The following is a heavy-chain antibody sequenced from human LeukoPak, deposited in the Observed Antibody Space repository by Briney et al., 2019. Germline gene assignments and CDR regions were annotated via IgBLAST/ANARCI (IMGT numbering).Heavy chain of an antibody. CDR1: GFTFSSYS. J-gene: IGHJ5*02. V-gene: IGHV3-21*01. CDR3: ARDCWARLRAPLDP. D-gene: IGHD4-17*01. Sequence: GGSLRLSCAASGFTFSSYSMDWVRQAPGKGLEWVSSISSSSSYIYYADSVKGRFTISRDNAKNSLYLQMNSLRAEDTAVYYCARDCWARLRAPLDPWGQGTLVTASS. CDR2: ISSSSSYI.